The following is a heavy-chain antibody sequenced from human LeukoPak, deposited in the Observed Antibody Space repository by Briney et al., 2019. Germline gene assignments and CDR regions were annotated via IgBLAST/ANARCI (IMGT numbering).Heavy chain of an antibody. D-gene: IGHD3-22*01. CDR1: GFTFSDYY. Sequence: GGSLRLSCAASGFTFSDYYMSWIRQAPGKGLEWVSYISSSGSTIYYADSVKGRFTISRDNAKNSLYLQMNSLRAEDTAVYYCASRKVYYYDSSADYWGQGTLVSVSS. CDR3: ASRKVYYYDSSADY. CDR2: ISSSGSTI. J-gene: IGHJ4*02. V-gene: IGHV3-11*04.